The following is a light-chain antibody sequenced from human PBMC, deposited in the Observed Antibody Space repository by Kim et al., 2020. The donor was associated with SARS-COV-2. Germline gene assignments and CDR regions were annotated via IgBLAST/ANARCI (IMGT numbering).Light chain of an antibody. CDR3: NSRDSNDNVV. J-gene: IGLJ2*01. V-gene: IGLV3-19*01. Sequence: VALGQTVRITCQGDSRRSYYATWYQQKPAQAPILVIYGKNNRPSGIPDRFSGSSSGNTASLTIAGTQAGDEADYYCNSRDSNDNVVFGGGTQLTVL. CDR1: SRRSYY. CDR2: GKN.